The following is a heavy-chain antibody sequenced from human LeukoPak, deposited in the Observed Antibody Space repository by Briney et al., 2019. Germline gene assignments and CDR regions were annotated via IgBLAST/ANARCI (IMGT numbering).Heavy chain of an antibody. CDR3: ARDRRRSGDFWSGSRTIDY. Sequence: SQTLSLTCTVSGGSISSGGYYWSWIRQHPGKGLEWIGYIYYSGSTYYNPSLKSRVTISVDTSKNQFSLKLSSVTAADTAVCYCARDRRRSGDFWSGSRTIDYWGQGTLVTVSS. CDR1: GGSISSGGYY. V-gene: IGHV4-31*03. CDR2: IYYSGST. D-gene: IGHD3-3*01. J-gene: IGHJ4*02.